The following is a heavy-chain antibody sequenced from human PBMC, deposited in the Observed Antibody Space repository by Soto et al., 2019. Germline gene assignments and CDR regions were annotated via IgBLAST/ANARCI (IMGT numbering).Heavy chain of an antibody. D-gene: IGHD5-12*01. J-gene: IGHJ4*02. V-gene: IGHV3-11*03. CDR1: GFTFSDYY. Sequence: PGGSLRLSCAASGFTFSDYYMSWIRQAPGKGLEWVSYISSSSSYTNYADSVKGRFTISRDNAKNSLYLQMNSLRAEDTAVYYCARLLRDGYNRFDYWGPGTLVTVSS. CDR2: ISSSSSYT. CDR3: ARLLRDGYNRFDY.